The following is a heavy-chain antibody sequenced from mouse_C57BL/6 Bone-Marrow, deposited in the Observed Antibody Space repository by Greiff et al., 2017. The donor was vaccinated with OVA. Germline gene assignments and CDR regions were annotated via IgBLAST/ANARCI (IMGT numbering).Heavy chain of an antibody. Sequence: EVKLMESGGGLVKPGGSLKLSCAASGFTFSDYGMHWVRQAPEKRLEWVAYISSGSSTIYYADTVKGRFTISRDNAKNTLFLQMTSLRSEDTAMYYCARHWYYFDYWGQGTTLTVSS. CDR3: ARHWYYFDY. D-gene: IGHD4-1*01. CDR2: ISSGSSTI. CDR1: GFTFSDYG. V-gene: IGHV5-17*01. J-gene: IGHJ2*01.